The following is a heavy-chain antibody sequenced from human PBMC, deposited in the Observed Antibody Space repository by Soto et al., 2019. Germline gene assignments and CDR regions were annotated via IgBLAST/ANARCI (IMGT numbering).Heavy chain of an antibody. CDR3: ARSRRGDVADSFDF. Sequence: PGGSLRLSCAVSGFTFRSYAIHWVRQAPGKGLEWVAVISRDGSNKYYVDSVKGLFIISRDNPKDTLYLQMNSLRDDASAMFSCARSRRGDVADSFDFWGQGTLVTVSS. CDR1: GFTFRSYA. D-gene: IGHD2-21*02. V-gene: IGHV3-30*04. J-gene: IGHJ4*02. CDR2: ISRDGSNK.